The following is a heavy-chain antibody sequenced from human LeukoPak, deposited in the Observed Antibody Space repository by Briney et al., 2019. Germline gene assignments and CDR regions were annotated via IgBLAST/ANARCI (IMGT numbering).Heavy chain of an antibody. D-gene: IGHD6-19*01. J-gene: IGHJ5*02. CDR1: GYTFTDYY. Sequence: ASVKVSCKASGYTFTDYYVHWVRQDPGQRLEWMGWINPNSGGTNYAQKFQGRVTMTRDTSISTAYMELSRLRSDDTAVYYCARSVYTIIAVIEGATNWFDPWGQGTLVTVSS. CDR2: INPNSGGT. V-gene: IGHV1-2*02. CDR3: ARSVYTIIAVIEGATNWFDP.